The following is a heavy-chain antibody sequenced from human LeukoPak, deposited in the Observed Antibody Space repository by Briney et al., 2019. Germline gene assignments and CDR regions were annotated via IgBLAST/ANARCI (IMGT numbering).Heavy chain of an antibody. CDR3: ARHGSRVLDY. CDR1: GGSITSYGYY. V-gene: IGHV4-30-2*01. J-gene: IGHJ4*02. D-gene: IGHD1-26*01. Sequence: TLSLTCTVSGGSITSYGYYWSWIRQPPGKGLEYIGYISRSGNTYYNPSLKSRVTISVDKSKNQFSLKLSPVTAADTAVYYCARHGSRVLDYWGQGTLVTVSS. CDR2: ISRSGNT.